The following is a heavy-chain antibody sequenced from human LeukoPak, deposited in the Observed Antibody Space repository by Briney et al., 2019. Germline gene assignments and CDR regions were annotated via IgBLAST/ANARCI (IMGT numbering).Heavy chain of an antibody. J-gene: IGHJ4*02. CDR1: GGSISSYY. D-gene: IGHD2-2*01. CDR3: ARSLSTAGIDY. Sequence: SETLSLTCTVSGGSISSYYWSWIRQPAGKGLEWIGRIYTSGSTNYNPSLKSRVTISVDTSKDQFSLNLRSVTAADTAVYYCARSLSTAGIDYWGQGTLVTVSS. V-gene: IGHV4-4*07. CDR2: IYTSGST.